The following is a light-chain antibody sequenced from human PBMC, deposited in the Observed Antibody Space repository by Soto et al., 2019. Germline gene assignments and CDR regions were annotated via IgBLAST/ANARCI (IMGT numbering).Light chain of an antibody. Sequence: QSALTQPASESGSPGQSITISCTGTSSDVGGYNYVSWYQQHPGKAPKLMIYEVSNRPSGVSNRFSGSKSGNTASLTISGLQAEDDADYYCSSYTTSSPWVFGGGTKLTVL. CDR1: SSDVGGYNY. V-gene: IGLV2-14*01. CDR2: EVS. J-gene: IGLJ3*02. CDR3: SSYTTSSPWV.